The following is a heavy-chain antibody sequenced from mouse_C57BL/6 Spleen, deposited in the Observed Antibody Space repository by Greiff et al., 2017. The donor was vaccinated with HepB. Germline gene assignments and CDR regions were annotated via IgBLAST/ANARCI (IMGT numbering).Heavy chain of an antibody. Sequence: QVQLQQSGAELARPGASVKLSCKASGYTFTSYGISWVKQRTGQGLEWIGEIYPRSGNTYYNEEFKGKATLTADKSSSTAYMELLSLTSEDSAVYFCARGGSPWFAYWGQGTLVTVSA. CDR2: IYPRSGNT. J-gene: IGHJ3*01. CDR3: ARGGSPWFAY. CDR1: GYTFTSYG. D-gene: IGHD1-1*02. V-gene: IGHV1-81*01.